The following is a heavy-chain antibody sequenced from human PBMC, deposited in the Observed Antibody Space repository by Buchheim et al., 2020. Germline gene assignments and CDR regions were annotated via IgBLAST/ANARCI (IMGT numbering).Heavy chain of an antibody. J-gene: IGHJ4*02. CDR1: GFTFSSYE. D-gene: IGHD2-8*01. CDR2: ISSSSTI. CDR3: ARSLISGVFDY. V-gene: IGHV3-48*03. Sequence: EVQLVESGGGLVQPGGSLRLSCAASGFTFSSYEMNWVRQAPGKGLEWVSYISSSSTIYYADSVKGRFTISRDNAKNSLYLHMNSLRDEDTAVYYCARSLISGVFDYWGQGTL.